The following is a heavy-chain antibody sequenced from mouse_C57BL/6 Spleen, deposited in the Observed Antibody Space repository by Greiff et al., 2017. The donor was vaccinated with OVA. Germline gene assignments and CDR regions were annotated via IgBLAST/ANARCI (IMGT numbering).Heavy chain of an antibody. D-gene: IGHD2-1*01. CDR2: IDPSDSYT. CDR1: GYTFTSYW. V-gene: IGHV1-69*01. J-gene: IGHJ1*03. Sequence: QVQLQQPGAELVMPGASVKLSCKASGYTFTSYWMHWVKQRPGQGLEWIGEIDPSDSYTNYNQKFKGKSTLTVAKSSSTAYMQLSSLTSEDFAVYYCARSPFGNYRYFDVWGTGTTVTVSS. CDR3: ARSPFGNYRYFDV.